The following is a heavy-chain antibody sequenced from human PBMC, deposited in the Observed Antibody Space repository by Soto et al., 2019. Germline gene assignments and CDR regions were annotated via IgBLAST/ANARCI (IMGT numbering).Heavy chain of an antibody. CDR3: AREYTAWPLAYGLDV. CDR2: ISSRSDI. CDR1: GFTFSTYS. V-gene: IGHV3-21*01. Sequence: GGSLRLSCVGSGFTFSTYSINWVRQAPGKGLEWVSSISSRSDIYYADSVKGRFTISRDNAKNSVSLQMNSLRAEDTAVYYCAREYTAWPLAYGLDVWGQGTKVTASS. D-gene: IGHD2-2*02. J-gene: IGHJ6*02.